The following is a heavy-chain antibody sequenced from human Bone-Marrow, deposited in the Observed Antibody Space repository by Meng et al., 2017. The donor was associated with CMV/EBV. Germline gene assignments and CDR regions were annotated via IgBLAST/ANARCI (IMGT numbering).Heavy chain of an antibody. D-gene: IGHD2-2*01. V-gene: IGHV3-48*03. CDR2: ISSSGSTI. Sequence: LSLTCAASGFTFSSYEMNWVRQAPGKGLEWVSYISSSGSTIYYADSVKGRFTISRDNAKNSLYLQMNSLRAEDTAVYYCAREGGYCSSTSCYGDWFDPWGQGTLVTVSS. CDR1: GFTFSSYE. J-gene: IGHJ5*02. CDR3: AREGGYCSSTSCYGDWFDP.